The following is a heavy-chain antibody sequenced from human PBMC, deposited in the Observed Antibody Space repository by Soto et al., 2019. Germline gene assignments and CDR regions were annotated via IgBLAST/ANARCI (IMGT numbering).Heavy chain of an antibody. CDR2: INQDGSQR. Sequence: EEQLVESGGGLVQPGESLTLSCRTPGFTFNNYWMSWLRQAPGKGLEWVANINQDGSQRYYVDSVKARFTFSRDNAKTSLYLQMNSLRVEDTALYYCARFSRSHDTEYWGQGTLVSVSS. CDR1: GFTFNNYW. V-gene: IGHV3-7*05. CDR3: ARFSRSHDTEY. J-gene: IGHJ4*02.